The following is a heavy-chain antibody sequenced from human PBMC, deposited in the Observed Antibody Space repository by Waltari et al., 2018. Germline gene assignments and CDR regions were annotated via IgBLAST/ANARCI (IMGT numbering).Heavy chain of an antibody. D-gene: IGHD2-8*02. J-gene: IGHJ6*02. Sequence: QVQLVQSGAEVKKPGASVKVSCKASGYTFTSYAMHWVRQAPGQRLEWMGWINAGNGNTKYAQKFHGRVTITRDTSASTAYMELSSLRSEDTAVYYCARVYCTGGVCFHYYYYGMDVWGQGTTVTVSS. CDR1: GYTFTSYA. CDR3: ARVYCTGGVCFHYYYYGMDV. CDR2: INAGNGNT. V-gene: IGHV1-3*01.